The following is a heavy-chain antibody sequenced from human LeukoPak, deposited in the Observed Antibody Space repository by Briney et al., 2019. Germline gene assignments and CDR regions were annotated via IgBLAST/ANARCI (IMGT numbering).Heavy chain of an antibody. D-gene: IGHD3-3*01. CDR1: GLTFSSYA. J-gene: IGHJ4*02. V-gene: IGHV3-23*01. Sequence: GGSLRLSCAASGLTFSSYAMSWVRQAPGKGLEWVSAISGSGGSTYYADSVKGRFTISRDNSKNTLYLQMNSLRAEDTAVYYCAKDPAVHYDFWSGLHYWGQGTLVTVSS. CDR3: AKDPAVHYDFWSGLHY. CDR2: ISGSGGST.